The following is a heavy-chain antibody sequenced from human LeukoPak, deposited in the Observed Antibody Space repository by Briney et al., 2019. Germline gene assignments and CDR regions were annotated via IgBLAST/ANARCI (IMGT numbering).Heavy chain of an antibody. CDR3: AKDEATSGGGLAS. D-gene: IGHD3-16*01. CDR1: GFSVSGTY. CDR2: MYTGGTT. J-gene: IGHJ1*01. Sequence: PGGSLRLSCAASGFSVSGTYITWVRQAPGKGLEWVSAMYTGGTTYYADSVSGRFTIFRDNAKNTLYLQMNSLRPEDTAVYYCAKDEATSGGGLASWGQGTLVIVSS. V-gene: IGHV3-53*01.